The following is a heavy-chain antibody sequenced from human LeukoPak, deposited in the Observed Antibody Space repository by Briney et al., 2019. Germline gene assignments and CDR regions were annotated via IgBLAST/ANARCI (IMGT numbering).Heavy chain of an antibody. Sequence: SETLSLTRAVYGGSFSGYYWSWIRQPPGKGLEWIGEINHSGSTNYNPSLKSRVTISVDTSKNQFSLKLSSVTAADTAVYYCARGVESDPLVVVPARFDPWGQGTLVTVSS. D-gene: IGHD2-2*01. J-gene: IGHJ5*02. CDR3: ARGVESDPLVVVPARFDP. CDR2: INHSGST. V-gene: IGHV4-34*01. CDR1: GGSFSGYY.